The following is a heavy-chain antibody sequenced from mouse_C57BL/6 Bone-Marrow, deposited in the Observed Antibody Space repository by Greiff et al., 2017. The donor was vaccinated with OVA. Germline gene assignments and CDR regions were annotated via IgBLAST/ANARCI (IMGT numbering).Heavy chain of an antibody. V-gene: IGHV1-42*01. CDR2: INPSTGGT. J-gene: IGHJ2*01. CDR1: GYSFTGYY. Sequence: VQLQQSGPELVKPGASVKISCKASGYSFTGYYMNWVKQSPEKSLEWIGEINPSTGGTTYNQKFKAKATLTVDKSSSTAYMQLKSLTSEDSAVYYCARAPTVVADYWGQGTTLTVSS. CDR3: ARAPTVVADY. D-gene: IGHD1-1*01.